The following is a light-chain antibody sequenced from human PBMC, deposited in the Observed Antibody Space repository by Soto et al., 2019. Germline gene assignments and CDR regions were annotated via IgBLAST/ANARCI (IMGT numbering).Light chain of an antibody. CDR2: DVS. CDR3: SSYTRSSTRV. Sequence: QSALTQPASVSGSPGQSITISCTGTSSDVGGYNYVSWYQHQPGNAPKLLIYDVSTRPSGVSNRFSGSKSGNTASLTISGLQAEDEADEYCSSYTRSSTRVFGTETKLTVL. CDR1: SSDVGGYNY. V-gene: IGLV2-14*03. J-gene: IGLJ1*01.